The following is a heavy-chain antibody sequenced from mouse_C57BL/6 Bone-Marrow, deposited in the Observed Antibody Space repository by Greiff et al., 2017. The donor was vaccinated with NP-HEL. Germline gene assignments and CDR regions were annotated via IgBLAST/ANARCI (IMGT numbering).Heavy chain of an antibody. Sequence: EVKLVESVAELVRPGASVKLSCTASGFNIKNTYMHWVKQRPEQGLEWIGRIDPANGNTKYAPKFQGKATITADTSSNTAYLQLSSLTSEDTAIYYCARSDYYGSPWFAYWGQGTLVTVSA. V-gene: IGHV14-3*01. J-gene: IGHJ3*01. CDR1: GFNIKNTY. D-gene: IGHD1-1*01. CDR3: ARSDYYGSPWFAY. CDR2: IDPANGNT.